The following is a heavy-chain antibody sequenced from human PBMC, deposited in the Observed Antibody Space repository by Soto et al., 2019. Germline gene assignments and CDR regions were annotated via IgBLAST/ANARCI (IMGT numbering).Heavy chain of an antibody. CDR3: AREKVGTTFFDN. V-gene: IGHV4-38-2*02. J-gene: IGHJ4*02. Sequence: PSETLSISCSFSGFAISLGYYWSWFRQPPGKGLEWIGSIYPSVSSYHNPSLATRLRLSIDTSKNQFTLNLTSVTAADTALYFCAREKVGTTFFDNWGQGIQVTVS. CDR2: IYPSVSS. D-gene: IGHD1-1*01. CDR1: GFAISLGYY.